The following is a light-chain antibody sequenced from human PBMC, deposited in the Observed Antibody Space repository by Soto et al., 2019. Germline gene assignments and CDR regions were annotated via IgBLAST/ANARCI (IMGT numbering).Light chain of an antibody. CDR1: QSISSY. Sequence: DIQMTQSPSSLSASVGDRVTITSRASQSISSYLYWYQQKQGKPPELIVFAAYSLQSGVPSRFSGSGSGTDFTLTISSLQPEDFETYYCQQYNSYSYTFGQGTKVDIK. V-gene: IGKV1-39*01. CDR3: QQYNSYSYT. CDR2: AAY. J-gene: IGKJ2*01.